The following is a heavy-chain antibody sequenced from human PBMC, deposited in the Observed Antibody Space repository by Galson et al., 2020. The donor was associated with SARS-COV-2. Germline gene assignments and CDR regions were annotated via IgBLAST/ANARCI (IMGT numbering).Heavy chain of an antibody. V-gene: IGHV1-69*13. J-gene: IGHJ4*02. Sequence: SVKVSCKASGGTFSSYDISWVRQAPGQGLEWMGGINPIFGTANYAQKFQGRVTITADESTSTAYMELSSLRSEDTAVYYCARDPQLGYCSGGSCPGLDYWGQGTLVTVSS. CDR1: GGTFSSYD. CDR2: INPIFGTA. CDR3: ARDPQLGYCSGGSCPGLDY. D-gene: IGHD2-15*01.